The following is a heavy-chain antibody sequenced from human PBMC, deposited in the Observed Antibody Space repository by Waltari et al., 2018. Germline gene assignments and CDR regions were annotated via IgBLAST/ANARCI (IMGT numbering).Heavy chain of an antibody. Sequence: QVQLQQWGAGLLKPSETLSLTCAVYGGSFSGYYWSWIRQPPGKGLEWIGEINHSGSTNYNPSLTSRFTISVDTSKNQFSLKLSSVTAADTAVYYCARSSSSCWFDPWGQGTLVTVSS. CDR3: ARSSSSCWFDP. D-gene: IGHD6-6*01. CDR2: INHSGST. CDR1: GGSFSGYY. J-gene: IGHJ5*02. V-gene: IGHV4-34*01.